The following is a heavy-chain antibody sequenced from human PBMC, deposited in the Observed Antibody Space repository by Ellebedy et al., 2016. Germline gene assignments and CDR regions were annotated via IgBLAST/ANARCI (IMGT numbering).Heavy chain of an antibody. D-gene: IGHD2-15*01. J-gene: IGHJ4*02. CDR2: ISSSSSTI. CDR3: ARDLALRYCSGGSCSG. V-gene: IGHV3-48*02. Sequence: GGSLRLXXAASGFTFSSYSMNWVRQAPGKGLEWVSYISSSSSTIYYADSVKGRFTISRDNAKNSLYLQMNSLRDEDTAVYYCARDLALRYCSGGSCSGWGQGTLVTVSS. CDR1: GFTFSSYS.